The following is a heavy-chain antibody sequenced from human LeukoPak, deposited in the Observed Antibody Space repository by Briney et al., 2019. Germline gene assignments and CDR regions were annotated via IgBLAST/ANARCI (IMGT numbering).Heavy chain of an antibody. Sequence: GEALRLSCTASGFIFNRNAMHWVRQAPGTALEYLSAIRCNGGSTEYANSVKGRFTISRDNFKNTLYLQMNSLRAEDSAVDYCARGDINPTGVDYDYYMDVWGKGTTVTVSS. CDR3: ARGDINPTGVDYDYYMDV. J-gene: IGHJ6*03. V-gene: IGHV3-64*01. CDR2: IRCNGGST. CDR1: GFIFNRNA. D-gene: IGHD2-15*01.